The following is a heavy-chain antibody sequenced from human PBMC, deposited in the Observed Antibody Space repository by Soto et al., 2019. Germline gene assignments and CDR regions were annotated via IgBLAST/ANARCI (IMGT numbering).Heavy chain of an antibody. CDR1: GGSLTGLY. D-gene: IGHD1-1*01. CDR2: IYSSGTT. CDR3: ARLRNHYFLDV. J-gene: IGHJ6*03. V-gene: IGHV4-59*08. Sequence: QVQLQESVPGLVTPSETLSLTCSVSGGSLTGLYWIWVLQPPGRGLECIGWIYSSGTTNYNPALTSRVTMSVDTSKNQFSLKSTSVTAADTTMYYCARLRNHYFLDVWGRGTPVTVSS.